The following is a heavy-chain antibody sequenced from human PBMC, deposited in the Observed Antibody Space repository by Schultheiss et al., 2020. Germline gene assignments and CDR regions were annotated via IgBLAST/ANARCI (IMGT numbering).Heavy chain of an antibody. J-gene: IGHJ4*02. D-gene: IGHD6-13*01. CDR2: IYYSGST. CDR3: ARNAAGLPD. CDR1: GGSISSGSYY. Sequence: SETLSLTCTVSGGSISSGSYYWSWIRQPPGKGLEWIGYIYYSGSTNYNPSLKSRVTISVDTSKNQFSLKLSSVTAADTAVYYCARNAAGLPDWGQGTLVTVSS. V-gene: IGHV4-61*01.